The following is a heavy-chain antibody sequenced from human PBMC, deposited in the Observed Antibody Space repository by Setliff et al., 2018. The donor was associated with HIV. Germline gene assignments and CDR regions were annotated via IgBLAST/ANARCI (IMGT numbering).Heavy chain of an antibody. CDR3: ARGGGHWNDAFNS. CDR1: GFSFRNHW. D-gene: IGHD1-1*01. CDR2: TNGDGSDT. J-gene: IGHJ3*02. V-gene: IGHV3-74*01. Sequence: GGSLRLSCAASGFSFRNHWMHWVRQAPGKGLVWVARTNGDGSDTGHADSVQGRFTISRDNVKNTVYPQMNSLRAEDTAAYYCARGGGHWNDAFNSWGQGTVVTVSS.